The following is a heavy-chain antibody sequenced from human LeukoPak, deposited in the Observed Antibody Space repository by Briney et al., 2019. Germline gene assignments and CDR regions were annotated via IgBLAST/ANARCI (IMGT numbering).Heavy chain of an antibody. J-gene: IGHJ5*02. CDR3: ARLIGVVITDNWFDP. CDR1: GGSISSSSYY. Sequence: PSETLSLTCTVSGGSISSSSYYWGWIRQPPGKGLEWIGSIYYSGSTYYNPSLKSRVTISVDTSKNQFSLKLSSVTAADTAVYYCARLIGVVITDNWFDPWGQGTLVTVSS. D-gene: IGHD3-3*01. CDR2: IYYSGST. V-gene: IGHV4-39*07.